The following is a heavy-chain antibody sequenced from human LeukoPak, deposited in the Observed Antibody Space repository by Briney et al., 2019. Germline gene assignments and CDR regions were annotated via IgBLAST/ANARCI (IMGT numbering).Heavy chain of an antibody. CDR2: IYTSGST. J-gene: IGHJ4*02. CDR3: ARESCGGDCYWSPRAFDY. Sequence: SESLSLTCTVSGGSIISYYWSWIRQPAGKGLEWIGRIYTSGSTNYNPSLKSRVTMSVDTSKNQFSLKLSSVTAADTAVYYCARESCGGDCYWSPRAFDYWGQGTLITVSS. D-gene: IGHD2-21*01. V-gene: IGHV4-4*07. CDR1: GGSIISYY.